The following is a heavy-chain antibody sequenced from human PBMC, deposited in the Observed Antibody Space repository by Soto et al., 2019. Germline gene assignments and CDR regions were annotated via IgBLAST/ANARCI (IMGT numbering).Heavy chain of an antibody. CDR3: ARGLNGYLHYFDY. D-gene: IGHD5-18*01. V-gene: IGHV1-3*01. J-gene: IGHJ4*02. Sequence: LKVSCKASGYTFTSYARHWVRQAPGQRLEWMGWINAGNGNTKYSQKFQGRVTITRDTSASTAYMELSSLRSEDTAVYYCARGLNGYLHYFDYWGQGTPVTVSS. CDR1: GYTFTSYA. CDR2: INAGNGNT.